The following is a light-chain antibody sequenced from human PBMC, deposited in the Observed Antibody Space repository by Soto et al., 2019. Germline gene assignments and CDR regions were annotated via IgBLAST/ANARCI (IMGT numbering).Light chain of an antibody. CDR3: QQYGSSPTWT. J-gene: IGKJ1*01. Sequence: IALTQSPATLSLPPGDRAPLSCRASQSVSSNYIAWYQQKPGQAPRLLIYGASTRATGIPDRFSGSGSGTDFTLTISRLEPEDSAVYYCQQYGSSPTWTFGQGTKVDIK. CDR2: GAS. CDR1: QSVSSNY. V-gene: IGKV3-20*01.